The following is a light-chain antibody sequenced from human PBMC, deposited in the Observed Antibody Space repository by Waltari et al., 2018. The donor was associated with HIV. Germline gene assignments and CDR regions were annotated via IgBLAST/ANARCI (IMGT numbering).Light chain of an antibody. Sequence: QSVLTQLPSASGTPGRRVTISCSGNNSNVGSNPVNWYRQVPGTAPKLLMFSNNQRPSGVPDRFSGSKSGTSASLAIRGLKSEDEADYYCAARDDSLNAWVFGGGTKVTVL. CDR1: NSNVGSNP. CDR3: AARDDSLNAWV. V-gene: IGLV1-44*01. CDR2: SNN. J-gene: IGLJ3*02.